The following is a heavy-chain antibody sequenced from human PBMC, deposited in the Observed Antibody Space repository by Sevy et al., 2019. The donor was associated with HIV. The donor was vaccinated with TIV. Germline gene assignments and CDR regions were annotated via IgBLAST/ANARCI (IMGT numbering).Heavy chain of an antibody. CDR2: INPNTSDT. J-gene: IGHJ3*02. D-gene: IGHD2-21*02. V-gene: IGHV1-2*02. CDR1: GYSFTGYY. Sequence: ASVKVSCKASGYSFTGYYMNWVRQAPGQGLEWMGWINPNTSDTTYSEKFEGRVTMTRDSSLSTAYLELRGLRSDDTAVYYCARDFLAVTSIPSDAFDIWGQGTLLTVSS. CDR3: ARDFLAVTSIPSDAFDI.